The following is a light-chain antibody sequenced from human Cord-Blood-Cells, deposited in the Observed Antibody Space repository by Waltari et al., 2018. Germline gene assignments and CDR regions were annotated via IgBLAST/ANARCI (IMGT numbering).Light chain of an antibody. CDR3: LLSYSGARLYV. CDR1: TGAVTSGPY. J-gene: IGLJ1*01. Sequence: QAVVTQEPSLTVSPGGTVTLTCGSSTGAVTSGPYPYWFQPKPGQAPRTLIYDTSNKHSWTPARFSGSLLGGKAALTLSGAQPEDEAEYYCLLSYSGARLYVFGTGTKVTVL. CDR2: DTS. V-gene: IGLV7-46*01.